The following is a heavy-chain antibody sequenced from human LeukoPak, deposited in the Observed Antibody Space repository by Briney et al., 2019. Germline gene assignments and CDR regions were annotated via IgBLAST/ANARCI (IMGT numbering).Heavy chain of an antibody. CDR3: AKDLDIYGDYGLPDY. D-gene: IGHD4-17*01. Sequence: PGGSLRLSCAASGFTFSSYGMHWVRQAPGKGLEWVAVISYDGSNKYYADSVKGRFTISRDNSKNTLYLQMNSLRAEDTAVYYCAKDLDIYGDYGLPDYWGQGTLVTVSS. CDR2: ISYDGSNK. V-gene: IGHV3-30*18. CDR1: GFTFSSYG. J-gene: IGHJ4*02.